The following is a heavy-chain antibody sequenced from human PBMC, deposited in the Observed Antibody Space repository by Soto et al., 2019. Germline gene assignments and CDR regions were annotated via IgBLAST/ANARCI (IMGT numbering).Heavy chain of an antibody. CDR2: IYTSGST. CDR3: ARDGGPGYSSSWYSGYYYYGMDV. J-gene: IGHJ6*02. CDR1: GGSISSYY. D-gene: IGHD6-13*01. Sequence: SETLSLTCTVSGGSISSYYWSWIRPPAGKGLAWIGRIYTSGSTNYNPCLKSRVTMSVDTSKNQFSLKLSSVTAADTAVYYCARDGGPGYSSSWYSGYYYYGMDVWGQGTTVTVSS. V-gene: IGHV4-4*07.